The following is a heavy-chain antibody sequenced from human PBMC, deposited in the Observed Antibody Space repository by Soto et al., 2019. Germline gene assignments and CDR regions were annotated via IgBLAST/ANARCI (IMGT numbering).Heavy chain of an antibody. J-gene: IGHJ3*02. Sequence: SGPTLVNPTQTLTLTCTFSVFSLSTTGVGVGWIRQPPGKALEWLALIYWDDDKRHSPSLQSRLTITKNTSKNQVVLTMTNMDPVDTATYYCAHRAYTIFGIDAFDIWGQGTMVTVSS. CDR1: VFSLSTTGVG. D-gene: IGHD3-3*01. CDR2: IYWDDDK. CDR3: AHRAYTIFGIDAFDI. V-gene: IGHV2-5*02.